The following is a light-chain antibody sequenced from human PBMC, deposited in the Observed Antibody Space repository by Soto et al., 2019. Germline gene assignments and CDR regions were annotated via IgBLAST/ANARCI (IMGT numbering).Light chain of an antibody. Sequence: QTVVTQPASVSGSPGQSITISCTGTSSDVGGYNYVSWYQQHPGKAPKLLICDVTNRPSGVSNRFSGSKSGNTASLTISGLQTEDEADYYCSSFASSIPLVFGGGTKVTVL. V-gene: IGLV2-14*03. J-gene: IGLJ2*01. CDR2: DVT. CDR1: SSDVGGYNY. CDR3: SSFASSIPLV.